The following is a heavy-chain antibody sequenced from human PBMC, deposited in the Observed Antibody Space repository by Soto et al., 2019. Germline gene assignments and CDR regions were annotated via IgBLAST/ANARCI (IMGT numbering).Heavy chain of an antibody. CDR1: GDTFNFYS. J-gene: IGHJ4*02. Sequence: QVQLVQSGAEVKRPGSSVKVSCKASGDTFNFYSINWVRQAPGLGLEWMGRVNPIVSMSNYAQKFQGRVTMTADQATSTAYMERRSLRSEDTAIYYCASSYGSGYRAFDYWGQGALVTVSS. CDR2: VNPIVSMS. D-gene: IGHD3-10*01. CDR3: ASSYGSGYRAFDY. V-gene: IGHV1-69*02.